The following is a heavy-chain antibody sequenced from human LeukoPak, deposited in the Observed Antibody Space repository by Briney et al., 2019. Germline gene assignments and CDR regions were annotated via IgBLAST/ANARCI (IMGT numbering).Heavy chain of an antibody. CDR2: INPNSGGT. Sequence: ASVKVSCKASEYTLTGYYMHWVRQAPGQGLEWMGWINPNSGGTNYAQKFQGRVTMTRDTSISTAYMELSRLRSDDTAVYYCARDLEQWLDGGDAFDIWGQGTMVTVSS. CDR3: ARDLEQWLDGGDAFDI. V-gene: IGHV1-2*02. J-gene: IGHJ3*02. D-gene: IGHD6-19*01. CDR1: EYTLTGYY.